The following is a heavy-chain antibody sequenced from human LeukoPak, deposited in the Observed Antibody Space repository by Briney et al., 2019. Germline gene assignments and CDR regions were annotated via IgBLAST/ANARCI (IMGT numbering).Heavy chain of an antibody. J-gene: IGHJ4*02. V-gene: IGHV1-2*02. Sequence: ASVKVSCKASGYTFTGYYMHWVRQAPGQGLEWMGWINPNSVVTNYGQKFQGRVTMTRDTSISTAYMELSGLTSDDTAVYYCARDYYYGSGSYYNVFDYWGQGTLVTVSS. CDR1: GYTFTGYY. D-gene: IGHD3-10*01. CDR3: ARDYYYGSGSYYNVFDY. CDR2: INPNSVVT.